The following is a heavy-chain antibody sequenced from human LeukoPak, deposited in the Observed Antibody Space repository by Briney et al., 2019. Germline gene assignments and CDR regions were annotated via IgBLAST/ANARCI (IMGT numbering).Heavy chain of an antibody. CDR2: INPSGSST. CDR3: AREREAALCFDY. J-gene: IGHJ4*02. D-gene: IGHD6-25*01. V-gene: IGHV1-46*01. Sequence: ASVKVSCKASGYTFTSYNIDWMRQAPGQGLEWVGMINPSGSSTSNAQKFQGRVTMTRDTSTSTVYMELGSLRSEDTAVYYCAREREAALCFDYWGQGTLVTVSS. CDR1: GYTFTSYN.